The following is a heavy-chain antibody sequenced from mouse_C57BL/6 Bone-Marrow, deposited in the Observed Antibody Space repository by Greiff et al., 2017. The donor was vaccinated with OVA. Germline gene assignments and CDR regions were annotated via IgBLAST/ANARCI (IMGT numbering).Heavy chain of an antibody. D-gene: IGHD2-5*01. CDR1: GYTFTNYW. CDR3: ARNSNYPYYFDY. V-gene: IGHV1-63*01. J-gene: IGHJ2*01. Sequence: VQRVESGAELVRPGTSVKMSCKASGYTFTNYWIGWAKQRPGHGLEWIGDIYPGGGYTNYNEKFKGKATLTADKSSSTAYMQFSSLTSEDSAIYYCARNSNYPYYFDYWGQGTTLTVSS. CDR2: IYPGGGYT.